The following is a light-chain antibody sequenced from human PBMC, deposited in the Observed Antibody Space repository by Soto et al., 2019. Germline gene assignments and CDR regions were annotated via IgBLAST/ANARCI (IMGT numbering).Light chain of an antibody. V-gene: IGKV3-15*01. CDR1: QGISSA. CDR3: QQYNNWPLT. Sequence: EIVMTQSPATLSLSPGERATLSCRASQGISSALAWYQQKPGQAPRLLVYGASTRATGLPARFSGSGSGTEFTLTISSLQSEDFAVYYCQQYNNWPLTFGGGTKVEIK. J-gene: IGKJ4*01. CDR2: GAS.